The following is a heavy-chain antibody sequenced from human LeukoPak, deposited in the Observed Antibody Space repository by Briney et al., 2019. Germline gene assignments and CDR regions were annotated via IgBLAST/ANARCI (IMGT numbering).Heavy chain of an antibody. CDR1: GYSISSGYY. CDR2: IYHSGST. Sequence: SETLSLTCAVSGYSISSGYYWGWIRPPPGKGLEWIGSIYHSGSTYYNPSLKSRVTISVDTSKNQFSLKLSSVTAAHTAVYYCARNPHPYGDYVDYWGQGTLVTVSS. CDR3: ARNPHPYGDYVDY. V-gene: IGHV4-38-2*01. D-gene: IGHD4-17*01. J-gene: IGHJ4*02.